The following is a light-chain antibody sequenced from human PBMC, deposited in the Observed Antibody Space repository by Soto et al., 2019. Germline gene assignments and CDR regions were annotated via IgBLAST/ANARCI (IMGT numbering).Light chain of an antibody. CDR3: QRLDTYPF. CDR1: QAIRNY. CDR2: AAS. Sequence: DMQLTQSPSFLSASVGDTVNITCRASQAIRNYLAWYQQEPGTPPKLLIYAASTLQSGVPSRFSGSGFATEFTLTITSLQPEDFATYYCQRLDTYPFFGGGTKVEIK. V-gene: IGKV1-9*01. J-gene: IGKJ4*01.